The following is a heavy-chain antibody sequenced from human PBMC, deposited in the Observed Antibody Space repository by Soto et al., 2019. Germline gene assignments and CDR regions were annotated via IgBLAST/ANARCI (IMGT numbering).Heavy chain of an antibody. CDR2: IDSAGDA. CDR1: GFTFSSHD. D-gene: IGHD3-16*01. CDR3: ARGFMITFFAREYYFDY. V-gene: IGHV3-13*01. Sequence: GGSLRLSCAASGFTFSSHDMHWVRQVTGKGLEWVSGIDSAGDAKYPASVKGRFTISRENAKNSLHLQMNSLRAGDTAVYYCARGFMITFFAREYYFDYWGQGTLVTVSS. J-gene: IGHJ4*02.